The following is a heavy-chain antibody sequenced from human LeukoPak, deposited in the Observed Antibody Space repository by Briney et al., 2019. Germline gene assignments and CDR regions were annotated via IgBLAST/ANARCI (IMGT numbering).Heavy chain of an antibody. D-gene: IGHD3-22*01. V-gene: IGHV3-23*01. CDR2: ISGSGGST. Sequence: RTGGSLRLSCAASGFIFSSYWMSWVRQAPGKGLEWVSAISGSGGSTYYADSVKGRFTISRDNSKNTLYLQMNSLRAEDTAVYYCAKDPGDSSGYPIEPPTAFDYWGQGTLVTVSS. J-gene: IGHJ4*02. CDR1: GFIFSSYW. CDR3: AKDPGDSSGYPIEPPTAFDY.